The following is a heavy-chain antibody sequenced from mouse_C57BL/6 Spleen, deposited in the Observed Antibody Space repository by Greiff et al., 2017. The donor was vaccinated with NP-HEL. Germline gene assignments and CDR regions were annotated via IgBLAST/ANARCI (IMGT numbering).Heavy chain of an antibody. V-gene: IGHV1-81*01. J-gene: IGHJ4*01. D-gene: IGHD2-4*01. CDR3: ARKGDYDRGDYYAMDY. CDR2: IYPRSGNT. Sequence: QVQLQQSGAELARPGASVKLSCKASGYTFTSYGISWVKQRTGQGLEWIGEIYPRSGNTYYNEKFKGKATLTADKSSSTAYMELRSLTSEDSAVYFCARKGDYDRGDYYAMDYWGQGTSVTVSS. CDR1: GYTFTSYG.